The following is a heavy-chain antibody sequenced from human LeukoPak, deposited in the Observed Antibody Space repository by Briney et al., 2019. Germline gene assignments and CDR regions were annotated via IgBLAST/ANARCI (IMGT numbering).Heavy chain of an antibody. CDR3: ARDPVYDSSGYYYVGGNY. D-gene: IGHD3-22*01. Sequence: SETLSLTCTVSGGSITMYYWTWIRQPPGKGLEWIGYVDHTGSTNFNPSLNGRVSISRDTTKNLFSLRLSSVTAADTAVYYCARDPVYDSSGYYYVGGNYWGQGTLVTVSS. J-gene: IGHJ4*02. V-gene: IGHV4-59*12. CDR1: GGSITMYY. CDR2: VDHTGST.